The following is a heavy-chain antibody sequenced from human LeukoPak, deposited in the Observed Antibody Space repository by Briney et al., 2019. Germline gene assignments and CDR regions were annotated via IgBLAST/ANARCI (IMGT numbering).Heavy chain of an antibody. D-gene: IGHD2-15*01. CDR2: INHSGST. Sequence: SETLSLTCTVSGGSINNYYWSWIRQPPGKGLEWIGEINHSGSTNYNPSLKSRVTISVDTSKNQFSLKLSSVTAADTAVYYCARGRRSPVHCSGGSCYSGFDYWGQGTLVTVSS. J-gene: IGHJ4*02. CDR1: GGSINNYY. V-gene: IGHV4-34*01. CDR3: ARGRRSPVHCSGGSCYSGFDY.